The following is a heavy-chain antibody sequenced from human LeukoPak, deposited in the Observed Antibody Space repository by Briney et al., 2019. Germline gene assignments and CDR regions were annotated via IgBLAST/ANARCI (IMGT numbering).Heavy chain of an antibody. CDR3: ARDGIAGAPTYYFDY. V-gene: IGHV3-64*01. Sequence: PGGSLRLSCAASGFTFSSYAMHWVRQAPGKGLEYVSAISSNGGSTYSANSVKGRFTISRDNSKNTLYLQMGSLRAEDMAVYYCARDGIAGAPTYYFDYWGQGTLVTVSS. D-gene: IGHD6-19*01. CDR2: ISSNGGST. CDR1: GFTFSSYA. J-gene: IGHJ4*02.